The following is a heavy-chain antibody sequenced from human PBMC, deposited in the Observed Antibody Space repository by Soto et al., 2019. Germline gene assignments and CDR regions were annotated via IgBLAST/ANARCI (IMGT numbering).Heavy chain of an antibody. CDR3: ARSVVVVAALGPYFDY. V-gene: IGHV4-31*03. CDR2: IYYSGST. Sequence: QVQLQESGPGLVKPSQTLSLTCTVSGGSISSGGYYWSWIRQHPGKGLEWIGYIYYSGSTYYNPSLKSRVTISVDTSKNQFSLKLSSVTAADTAVYYCARSVVVVAALGPYFDYWGQGTLVTVSS. J-gene: IGHJ4*02. CDR1: GGSISSGGYY. D-gene: IGHD2-15*01.